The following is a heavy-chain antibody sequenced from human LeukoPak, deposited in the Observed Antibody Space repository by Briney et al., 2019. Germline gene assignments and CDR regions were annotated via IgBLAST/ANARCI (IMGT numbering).Heavy chain of an antibody. D-gene: IGHD6-19*01. V-gene: IGHV3-20*01. J-gene: IGHJ4*02. Sequence: GGSLRLSCAASGFTFVDYGMSWVRQAPGKGLEWVSGINWNAGSTGYADSVKGRFTISRDNAKNSLYLQMNSLRAEDTALYHCASNRYSSGWYYFDYWGQGTLVTVSS. CDR1: GFTFVDYG. CDR3: ASNRYSSGWYYFDY. CDR2: INWNAGST.